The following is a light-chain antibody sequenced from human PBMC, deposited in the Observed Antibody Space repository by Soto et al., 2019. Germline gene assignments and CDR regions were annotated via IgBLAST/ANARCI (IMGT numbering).Light chain of an antibody. CDR2: AAS. V-gene: IGKV1-8*01. CDR1: QTISPY. CDR3: QQYYAYPLA. J-gene: IGKJ1*01. Sequence: AIRMTQSPSSISAFTGDSVTITCRASQTISPYLAWYQNKPGTAPTLLIYAASTLQSGVPSRFSGSGSGTDFTLTISCLQSEDFATYFGQQYYAYPLAFGQGTKVEIK.